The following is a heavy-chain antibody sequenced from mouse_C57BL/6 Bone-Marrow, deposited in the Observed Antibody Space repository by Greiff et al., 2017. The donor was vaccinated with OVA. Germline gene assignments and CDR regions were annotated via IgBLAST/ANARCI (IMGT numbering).Heavy chain of an antibody. CDR3: ARGGIFYGNFYYYAMDD. CDR2: INPSTGGT. J-gene: IGHJ4*01. V-gene: IGHV1-42*01. D-gene: IGHD2-1*01. CDR1: GYSFTGYY. Sequence: VQLQQSGPELVKPGASVKISCKASGYSFTGYYMNWVKQSPEKSLEWIGEINPSTGGTTYNQKFKAKATLTVDKSSSTAYMQLKSLTSEDSAVYYCARGGIFYGNFYYYAMDDWGQGTSVTVTS.